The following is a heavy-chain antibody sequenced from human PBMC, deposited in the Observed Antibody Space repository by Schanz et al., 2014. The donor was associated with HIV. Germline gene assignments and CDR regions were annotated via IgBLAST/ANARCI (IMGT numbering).Heavy chain of an antibody. V-gene: IGHV1-18*01. CDR3: ARGARYGMDV. CDR1: GYIFTSNG. CDR2: ISTSNGNT. J-gene: IGHJ6*02. Sequence: QLQLVQSGAEVKKPGASVRVSCKTSGYIFTSNGISWVRQAPGQGLEWMGWISTSNGNTNYAQKFQGRVTMTTDTSTSTAYMELRSLRSDDTAVYYCARGARYGMDVWGQGTTVTVSS.